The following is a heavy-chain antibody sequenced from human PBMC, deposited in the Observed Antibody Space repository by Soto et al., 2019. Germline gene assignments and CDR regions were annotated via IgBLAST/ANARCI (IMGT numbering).Heavy chain of an antibody. J-gene: IGHJ4*02. CDR1: GGSISSYY. D-gene: IGHD3-16*01. CDR3: ARRGGTCFDF. Sequence: PSETLSLTCTVSGGSISSYYWSCIRQPPGKGLEWIGYIYYSGSTNYNPSLKSRVTISVDTAKNQFSLKLSSVTAADTAVYYCARRGGTCFDFWGPETLVTVSS. V-gene: IGHV4-59*01. CDR2: IYYSGST.